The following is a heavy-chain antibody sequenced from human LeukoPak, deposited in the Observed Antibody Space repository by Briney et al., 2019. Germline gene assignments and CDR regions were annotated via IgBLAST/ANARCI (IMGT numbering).Heavy chain of an antibody. V-gene: IGHV1-2*02. CDR2: INPNSGGI. Sequence: ASVKVSCKASGYTFTGYYMHWVRQAPGQGLEWMGWINPNSGGINYAQKFQGRVTMTRDTSISTAYMELSRLRSDDTAVYYCAGHVDLDAFDIWGQGTMVTVSS. D-gene: IGHD5-12*01. CDR3: AGHVDLDAFDI. CDR1: GYTFTGYY. J-gene: IGHJ3*02.